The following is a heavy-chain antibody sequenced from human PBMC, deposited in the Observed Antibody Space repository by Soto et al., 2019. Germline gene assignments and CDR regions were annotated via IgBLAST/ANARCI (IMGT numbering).Heavy chain of an antibody. V-gene: IGHV3-23*01. Sequence: PGGSLILSCAASGFTFSSYAMSWVRQAPGKGLEWVSAISGSGGSTYYADSVKGRFTISRDNSKNTLYLQMNSLRAEDTAVYYCAKVLNYYDSSGYYYDYYYGMDVWGQGTTVTVS. J-gene: IGHJ6*02. D-gene: IGHD3-22*01. CDR1: GFTFSSYA. CDR2: ISGSGGST. CDR3: AKVLNYYDSSGYYYDYYYGMDV.